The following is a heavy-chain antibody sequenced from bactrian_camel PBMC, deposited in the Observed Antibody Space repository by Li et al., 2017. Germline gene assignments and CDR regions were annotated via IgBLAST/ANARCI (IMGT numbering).Heavy chain of an antibody. V-gene: IGHV3S40*01. CDR2: ITGSGSRS. CDR1: GFNFRIDG. CDR3: TTYFDQNGARYEDKWP. J-gene: IGHJ4*01. D-gene: IGHD1*01. Sequence: DVQLVESGGGLVQPGGSLRLSCTASGFNFRIDGMSWVRQAPGKGFEWVSSITGSGSRSFYTDSVKGRFTISRDNAENALYLQLNNLKAEDTAMYYCTTYFDQNGARYEDKWPRGQGTQVTVS.